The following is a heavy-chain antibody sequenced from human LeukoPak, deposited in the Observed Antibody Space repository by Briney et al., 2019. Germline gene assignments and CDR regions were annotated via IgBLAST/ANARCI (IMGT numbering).Heavy chain of an antibody. Sequence: SETLSLTCTVSGGSISSYYWSWIRQPPGKGLEWIGYIYFSGSTNYNPSPKSRVTISVDTSKNQFSLKLSSVTAADTAVYYCARGSHPSTDGWFDPWGQGTLVTVSS. CDR2: IYFSGST. J-gene: IGHJ5*02. CDR1: GGSISSYY. V-gene: IGHV4-59*01. D-gene: IGHD2-2*01. CDR3: ARGSHPSTDGWFDP.